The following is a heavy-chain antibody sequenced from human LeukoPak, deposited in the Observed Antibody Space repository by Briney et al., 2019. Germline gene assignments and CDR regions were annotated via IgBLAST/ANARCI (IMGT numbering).Heavy chain of an antibody. CDR2: INPSGST. D-gene: IGHD5-12*01. Sequence: SETLSLTCAVYGGSFSGYYWSWIRQPPGKGLEWIGEINPSGSTNYNPSLKSRVTISVDTSKNQFSLELSSVTAADTAVYYCARGGGYSSPKILGGLGYWGQGTLVTVSS. CDR1: GGSFSGYY. J-gene: IGHJ4*02. V-gene: IGHV4-34*01. CDR3: ARGGGYSSPKILGGLGY.